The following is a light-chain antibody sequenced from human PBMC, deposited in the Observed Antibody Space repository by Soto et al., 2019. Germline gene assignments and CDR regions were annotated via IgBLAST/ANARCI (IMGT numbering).Light chain of an antibody. CDR1: QDVSRY. CDR2: AAS. J-gene: IGKJ3*01. V-gene: IGKV1-9*01. CDR3: QQLTSYVFA. Sequence: DIQLTQSPSFLSASVGDRVTITCRASQDVSRYLAWYQQKHGTAPNLLIYAASTLRSGVPSRCSGSGSDIEFTLPISSLQPEDFLTCYCQQLTSYVFAFGPGTKVDMK.